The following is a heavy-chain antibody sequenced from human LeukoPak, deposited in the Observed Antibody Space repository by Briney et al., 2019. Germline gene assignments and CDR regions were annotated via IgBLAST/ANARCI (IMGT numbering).Heavy chain of an antibody. V-gene: IGHV4-4*07. Sequence: SETLSLTCTVSGGSINSYYWSWIRQPAGKGLEWIGRIYSSGATNYNPSLKSRVTMSVDTSKSQFSLKLNSVTAADTAVYFCARVSSGWSYYFDYWGQGTLVTVSS. CDR3: ARVSSGWSYYFDY. CDR1: GGSINSYY. D-gene: IGHD6-19*01. J-gene: IGHJ4*02. CDR2: IYSSGAT.